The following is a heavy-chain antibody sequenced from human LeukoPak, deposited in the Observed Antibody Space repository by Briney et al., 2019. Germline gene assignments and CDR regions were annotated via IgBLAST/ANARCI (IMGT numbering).Heavy chain of an antibody. Sequence: GGSLRLSCAASGFTFSSYRMNWVRHAPGKGLDWVSSISSSHNNIYYADSVKGRFSISRDNAKNSLFLQMNSLRAEDTAVYYCARNVRLGSGELSFAPFKNWFDPWGQGTLVTVSS. V-gene: IGHV3-21*01. D-gene: IGHD3-16*02. CDR3: ARNVRLGSGELSFAPFKNWFDP. CDR1: GFTFSSYR. CDR2: ISSSHNNI. J-gene: IGHJ5*02.